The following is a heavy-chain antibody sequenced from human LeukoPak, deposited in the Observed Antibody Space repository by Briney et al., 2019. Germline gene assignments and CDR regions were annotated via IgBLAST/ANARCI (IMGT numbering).Heavy chain of an antibody. CDR3: ARVPMIAARPRYFQH. Sequence: PGGSLRLSCAASGFTFSSYWMSWVRQAPGKGLEWVANIKQDGREKYYVDSVKGRFTISRDNAKNSLYLQMNSLRAEDTAVYYCARVPMIAARPRYFQHWGQGTLVTVSS. V-gene: IGHV3-7*01. CDR2: IKQDGREK. J-gene: IGHJ1*01. D-gene: IGHD6-6*01. CDR1: GFTFSSYW.